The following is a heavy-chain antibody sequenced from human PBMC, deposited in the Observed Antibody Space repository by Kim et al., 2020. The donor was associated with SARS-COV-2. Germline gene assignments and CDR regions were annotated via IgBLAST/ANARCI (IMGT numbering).Heavy chain of an antibody. J-gene: IGHJ6*02. Sequence: GGSLRLSCAASGFTFDDYAMHWVRQAPGKGLEWVSGISWNSGSIGYADSVKGRFTISRDNAKNSLYLQMNSLRAEDTALYYCAKDCGRSSSWYGSYYYGMDVWGQGTTVTVSS. CDR3: AKDCGRSSSWYGSYYYGMDV. V-gene: IGHV3-9*01. CDR1: GFTFDDYA. CDR2: ISWNSGSI. D-gene: IGHD6-13*01.